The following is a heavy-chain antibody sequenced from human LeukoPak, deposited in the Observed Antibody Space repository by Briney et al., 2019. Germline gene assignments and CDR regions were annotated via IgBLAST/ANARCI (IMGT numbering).Heavy chain of an antibody. D-gene: IGHD1-1*01. J-gene: IGHJ4*02. CDR1: GGSISSYY. V-gene: IGHV4-4*09. Sequence: PSETLSLTCTVSGGSISSYYWSWIRQPPGKGLEWIGYIYTSGSTNYNPSLKSRVTISVDTSKNQFSLKLSSVTAADTAVYYCAKASWVSNADAVLWGQGTVVTVS. CDR2: IYTSGST. CDR3: AKASWVSNADAVL.